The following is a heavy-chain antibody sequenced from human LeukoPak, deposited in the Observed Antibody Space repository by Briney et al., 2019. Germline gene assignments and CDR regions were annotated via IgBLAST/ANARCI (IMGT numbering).Heavy chain of an antibody. CDR1: GFTFSKFA. V-gene: IGHV3-30*04. D-gene: IGHD3-22*01. Sequence: GRSLRLSCAAAGFTFSKFAMHWVRQAPGKGLEWVAVVSYDGSYKYYADSVKGRFTISRDNSKNTLYLQMNSLRAEDTAVYYCARTYYYDTVLLDYWGQGTLVTVSS. J-gene: IGHJ4*02. CDR3: ARTYYYDTVLLDY. CDR2: VSYDGSYK.